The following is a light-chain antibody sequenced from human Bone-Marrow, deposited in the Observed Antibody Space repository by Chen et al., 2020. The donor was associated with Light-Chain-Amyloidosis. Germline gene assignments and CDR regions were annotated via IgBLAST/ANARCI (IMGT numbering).Light chain of an antibody. CDR3: QSYQGSSQGV. V-gene: IGLV6-57*01. CDR1: SGSIATNY. Sequence: NFMPTQPHSVSESPGKTVIISCTRSSGSIATNYVQWYQQRPGSSPTTVIYEDDQRPSGVPDRFSGSIGRSSNSASLTISGLKTEDEADYYCQSYQGSSQGVFGGGTKLTVL. J-gene: IGLJ3*02. CDR2: EDD.